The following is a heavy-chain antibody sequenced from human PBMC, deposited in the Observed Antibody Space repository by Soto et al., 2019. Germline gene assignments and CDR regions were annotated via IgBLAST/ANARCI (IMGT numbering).Heavy chain of an antibody. J-gene: IGHJ4*02. CDR1: GYSFTNYW. CDR3: ARRGYAYGEFDY. D-gene: IGHD5-18*01. CDR2: IYPGDSGT. Sequence: ESLKISWQISGYSFTNYWIGWVLQLSGKGLEWMGIIYPGDSGTKYSPSFQGQVTISADESIHTAYLQWSSLKASDTAMYYCARRGYAYGEFDYWGQGTLVTVSS. V-gene: IGHV5-51*01.